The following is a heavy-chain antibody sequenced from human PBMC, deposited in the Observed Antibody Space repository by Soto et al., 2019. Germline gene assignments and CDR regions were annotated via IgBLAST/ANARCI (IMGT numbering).Heavy chain of an antibody. CDR2: IYYSGST. D-gene: IGHD3-10*01. Sequence: SETLSLTCTVSGGSISSYYWSWIRQPPGKGLEWIGYIYYSGSTNYNPSLKSRVTISVDTSKNQFSLKLSSVTAADTAVYYCARAGGYYYGMDVWGQGTTVTVSS. CDR1: GGSISSYY. CDR3: ARAGGYYYGMDV. V-gene: IGHV4-59*01. J-gene: IGHJ6*02.